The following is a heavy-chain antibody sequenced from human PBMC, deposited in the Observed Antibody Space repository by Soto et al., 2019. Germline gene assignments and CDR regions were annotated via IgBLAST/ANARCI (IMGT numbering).Heavy chain of an antibody. D-gene: IGHD6-6*01. CDR2: ISYDGSNK. CDR3: AKDSSSNGMDV. CDR1: GFTFSSYG. J-gene: IGHJ6*02. V-gene: IGHV3-30*18. Sequence: SCAASGFTFSSYGMHWVRQAPGKGLEWVAVISYDGSNKYYADSVKGRFTISRDNSKNTLYLQMNSLRAEDTAVYYCAKDSSSNGMDVWGQGTTVTVSS.